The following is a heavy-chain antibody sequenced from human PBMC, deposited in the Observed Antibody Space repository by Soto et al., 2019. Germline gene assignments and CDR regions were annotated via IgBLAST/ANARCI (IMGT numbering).Heavy chain of an antibody. V-gene: IGHV1-69*13. D-gene: IGHD3-16*02. CDR2: IIPFFGTA. Sequence: ASVKVSCKASGGTFSTFGISWVRQAPGQGLEWMGGIIPFFGTAEYSQKFEDRITITPDESTNTVYMDLRRLTSEDTAVYYCARSSGGVFGIIIEGSNWLAPWGQGSLVTVSS. CDR3: ARSSGGVFGIIIEGSNWLAP. CDR1: GGTFSTFG. J-gene: IGHJ5*02.